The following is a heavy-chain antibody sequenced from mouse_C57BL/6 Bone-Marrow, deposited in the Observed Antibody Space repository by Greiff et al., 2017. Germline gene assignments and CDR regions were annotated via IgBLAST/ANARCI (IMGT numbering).Heavy chain of an antibody. CDR2: IYPRSGNT. CDR1: GYTFTSYG. D-gene: IGHD1-2*01. J-gene: IGHJ4*01. Sequence: VQLQQSGAELARPGASVKLSCKASGYTFTSYGISWVKQRTGQGLEWIGEIYPRSGNTYYNEKFKGKATLTADKSSSTAYMELRSLTSEDSAVYFYALRRPYAMDYWGQGTSVTVSS. CDR3: ALRRPYAMDY. V-gene: IGHV1-81*01.